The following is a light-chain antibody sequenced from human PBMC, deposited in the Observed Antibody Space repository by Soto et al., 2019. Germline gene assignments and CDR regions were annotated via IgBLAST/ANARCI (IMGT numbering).Light chain of an antibody. CDR2: EGN. V-gene: IGLV2-23*01. Sequence: QSALTQPASVSGSPGQSITISCTGTSSDVGSYSLVSWYQQHPVKTPKLMIYEGNKRPSGVSNRFSGSKSGNTASLTISGLLAEDEADYYCCSYAGRDTGVFGGGTKLTVL. CDR3: CSYAGRDTGV. CDR1: SSDVGSYSL. J-gene: IGLJ3*02.